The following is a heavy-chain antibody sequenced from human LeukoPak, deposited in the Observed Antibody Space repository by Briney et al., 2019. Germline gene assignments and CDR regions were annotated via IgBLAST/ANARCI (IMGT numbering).Heavy chain of an antibody. J-gene: IGHJ4*02. V-gene: IGHV3-30*04. CDR1: GFTFSSYA. Sequence: GGSLRLSCATSGFTFSSYAMHWVRQAPGKGLEWVALISYDGINQYYADSVKGRFIISRYNSRNTLYLQLNSLRLEDTAVYYCTLTTFGVVYYFDYWGQGTLVTVSS. CDR3: TLTTFGVVYYFDY. D-gene: IGHD1/OR15-1a*01. CDR2: ISYDGINQ.